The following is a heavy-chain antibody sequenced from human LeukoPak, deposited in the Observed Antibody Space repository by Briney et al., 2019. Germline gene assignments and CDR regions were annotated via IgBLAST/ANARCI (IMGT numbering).Heavy chain of an antibody. CDR3: ARVPRLGYYYYGMDV. Sequence: SETLSLTCTVSGGSVGSGSYYWSWIRQPPGKGLEWIGYIYFSGSTNYNPSLKSRVTISVDKSKNQFSLKLSSVTAADTAVYYCARVPRLGYYYYGMDVWGQGTTVTVSS. J-gene: IGHJ6*02. CDR2: IYFSGST. V-gene: IGHV4-61*01. D-gene: IGHD6-19*01. CDR1: GGSVGSGSYY.